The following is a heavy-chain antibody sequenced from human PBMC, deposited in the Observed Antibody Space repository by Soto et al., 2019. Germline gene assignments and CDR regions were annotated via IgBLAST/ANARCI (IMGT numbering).Heavy chain of an antibody. D-gene: IGHD3-10*01. Sequence: ASVKVSCKASGYTFTSYGISCVRQAPGQGLEWMGWISAYNGDTNYAQKLQGRVTMTTDTSTSTAYMELRSLRSDDTAVYYCARETIEFGELLGDYWGQGTLVTVSS. CDR2: ISAYNGDT. J-gene: IGHJ4*02. CDR3: ARETIEFGELLGDY. CDR1: GYTFTSYG. V-gene: IGHV1-18*01.